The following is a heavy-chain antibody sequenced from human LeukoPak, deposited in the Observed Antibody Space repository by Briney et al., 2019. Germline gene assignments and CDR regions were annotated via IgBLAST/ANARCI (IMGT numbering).Heavy chain of an antibody. Sequence: ASVKVSCKASGYTFTSYAMNWVRQAPGQGLEWMGWINTNTGNPTYAQGFTGRFVFSLDTPVSTAYLQISSLKAEDTAVYYCARVWVPVFGVVIIDGGADYWGQGTLVTVSS. CDR2: INTNTGNP. V-gene: IGHV7-4-1*02. CDR3: ARVWVPVFGVVIIDGGADY. D-gene: IGHD3-3*01. CDR1: GYTFTSYA. J-gene: IGHJ4*02.